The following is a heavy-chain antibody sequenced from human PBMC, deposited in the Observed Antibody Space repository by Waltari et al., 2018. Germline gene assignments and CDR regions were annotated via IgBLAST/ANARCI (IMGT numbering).Heavy chain of an antibody. D-gene: IGHD2-21*02. Sequence: QVQLPESGPSLLKPSETPSIICTVSGGSISGFYWRWVRQPPGKGLDWIGYIYYTGSTNFNPSLKSRVTMSVDTSKNQFSLKLSSVTAADTAFYYCARGGGGDWEWFDPWGQGTLVTVSS. J-gene: IGHJ5*02. CDR3: ARGGGGDWEWFDP. CDR1: GGSISGFY. V-gene: IGHV4-59*01. CDR2: IYYTGST.